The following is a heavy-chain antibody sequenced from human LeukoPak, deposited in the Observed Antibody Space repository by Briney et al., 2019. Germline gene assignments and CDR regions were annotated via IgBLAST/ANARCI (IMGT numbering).Heavy chain of an antibody. CDR1: GGSRRRCSLY. J-gene: IGHJ4*02. Sequence: SETLSLTRTVSGGSRRRCSLYLGWVRPPPGKGLEWIGSIYYSGSTYYNPSLKSRVTISVDTSKNHFSLKLSSVTAAGTAVYYCARLAVTFDSWGQGTLVTVSS. V-gene: IGHV4-39*02. CDR3: ARLAVTFDS. D-gene: IGHD4-17*01. CDR2: IYYSGST.